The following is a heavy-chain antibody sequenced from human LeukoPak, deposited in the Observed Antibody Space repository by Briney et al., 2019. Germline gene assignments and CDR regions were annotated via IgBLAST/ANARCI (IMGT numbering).Heavy chain of an antibody. CDR1: GFTFDDYA. V-gene: IGHV3-9*03. CDR3: AKDPRHSSSWYGGWFDP. D-gene: IGHD6-13*01. J-gene: IGHJ5*02. Sequence: ALRLSCAASGFTFDDYAMHWVRQAPGKGLEWVSGISWNSGSIGYADSVKGRFTISRDNAKNSLYLQMNSLRAEDMALYYCAKDPRHSSSWYGGWFDPWGQGTLVTVSS. CDR2: ISWNSGSI.